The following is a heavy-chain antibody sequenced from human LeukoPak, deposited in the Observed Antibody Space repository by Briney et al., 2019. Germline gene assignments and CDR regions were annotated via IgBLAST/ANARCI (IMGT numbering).Heavy chain of an antibody. D-gene: IGHD3-3*01. CDR3: AAYFLRFRPAFDY. CDR1: GYTLSELS. V-gene: IGHV1-24*01. J-gene: IGHJ4*02. Sequence: GASVKVSCKVSGYTLSELSIHWVRQAPGKGLEWVGGLDPNDGETIYAQKFQGRVIMTEDTSTDTAYMELSSLRSEDTAVFYGAAYFLRFRPAFDYWGQGTLVTVSS. CDR2: LDPNDGET.